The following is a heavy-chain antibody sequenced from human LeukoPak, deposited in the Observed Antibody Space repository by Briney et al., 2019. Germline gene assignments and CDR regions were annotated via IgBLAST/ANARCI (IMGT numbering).Heavy chain of an antibody. J-gene: IGHJ5*02. CDR2: ISSNGGST. CDR3: VKDGADVGESGWFDP. Sequence: GGSLRLSCSASGFTFRNYAMHWVRQAPGKGLEYVSVISSNGGSTYFADSVKGRFTISRDNSKNTVYLQMSSLRAEDTAGYYFVKDGADVGESGWFDPWGQGTLVTVSS. V-gene: IGHV3-64D*09. D-gene: IGHD3-3*01. CDR1: GFTFRNYA.